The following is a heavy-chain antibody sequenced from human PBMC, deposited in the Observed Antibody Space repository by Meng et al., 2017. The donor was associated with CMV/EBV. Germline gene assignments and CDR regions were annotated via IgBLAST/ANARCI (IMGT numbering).Heavy chain of an antibody. V-gene: IGHV3-15*01. CDR1: GFTFSNAW. Sequence: GESLKISCAASGFTFSNAWMSWVRQAPGKGLEWVGRIKSKTDGGTTDYAAPVKGRFTISRDDSKNTLYPQMNSLKTEDTAVYYCTTQIVVVPAATAYFDYWGQGTLVTVSS. D-gene: IGHD2-2*01. CDR3: TTQIVVVPAATAYFDY. J-gene: IGHJ4*02. CDR2: IKSKTDGGTT.